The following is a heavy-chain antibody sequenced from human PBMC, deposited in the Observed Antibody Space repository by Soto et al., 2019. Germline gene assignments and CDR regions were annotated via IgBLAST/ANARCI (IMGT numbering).Heavy chain of an antibody. Sequence: PGESLKISCKGSGYSFTSYWIGWVRQMPGKGLEWMGIIYPGDSDTRYSPSFQGQATISADKSISTAYLQWSSLKASDTAMYYCARHAGYSYGYVGHDAFDIWGQGTMVTVSS. D-gene: IGHD5-18*01. V-gene: IGHV5-51*01. J-gene: IGHJ3*02. CDR3: ARHAGYSYGYVGHDAFDI. CDR1: GYSFTSYW. CDR2: IYPGDSDT.